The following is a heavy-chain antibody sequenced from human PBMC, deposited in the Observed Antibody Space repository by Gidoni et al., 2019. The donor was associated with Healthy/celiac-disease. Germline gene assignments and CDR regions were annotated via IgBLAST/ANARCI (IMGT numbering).Heavy chain of an antibody. D-gene: IGHD2-2*01. V-gene: IGHV4-61*01. CDR3: ATRYCSSTSCYRYAFDI. CDR2: IYYSGST. Sequence: QVQLQESGPGLVKPSETLSLTCTVSGGSVSSGSYYWSWIRQPPGKGLEWIGYIYYSGSTNYNPSLKSRVTISVDTSKNQFSLKLSSVTAADTAVYYCATRYCSSTSCYRYAFDIWGQGTMVTVSS. CDR1: GGSVSSGSYY. J-gene: IGHJ3*02.